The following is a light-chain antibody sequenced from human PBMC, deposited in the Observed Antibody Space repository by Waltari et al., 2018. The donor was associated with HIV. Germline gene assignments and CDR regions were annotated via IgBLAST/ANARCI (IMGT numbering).Light chain of an antibody. J-gene: IGLJ2*01. CDR3: QSHDSSLSGSL. Sequence: QSVLAQPPSVSGAPGQSVTISCTGSSSHIGAGYDVPSYQQVPGKAPRLLIYDNINRPLGVPDRFSGSKSATSASLAITGLLAEDEADYYCQSHDSSLSGSLFGGGTKLTVL. V-gene: IGLV1-40*01. CDR2: DNI. CDR1: SSHIGAGYD.